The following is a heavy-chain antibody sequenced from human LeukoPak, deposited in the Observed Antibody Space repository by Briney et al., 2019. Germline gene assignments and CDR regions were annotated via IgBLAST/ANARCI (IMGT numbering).Heavy chain of an antibody. D-gene: IGHD6-13*01. CDR2: IYYSGST. CDR3: ARTASSSGYSSSWLYYFDY. V-gene: IGHV4-59*01. Sequence: SETLSLTCTVSGGSISSYYWNWIRQPPGKGLEWIGYIYYSGSTNYNPSLKSRVTISVDTSKNQFSLKLSSVTAVDTAVYYCARTASSSGYSSSWLYYFDYWGQGTLVTVSS. J-gene: IGHJ4*02. CDR1: GGSISSYY.